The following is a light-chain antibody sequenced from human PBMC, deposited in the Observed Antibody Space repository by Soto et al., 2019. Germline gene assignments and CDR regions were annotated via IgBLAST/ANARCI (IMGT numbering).Light chain of an antibody. V-gene: IGLV2-14*01. Sequence: QSALTQPASVSGSPGQSITISCTGTSIDVGGYNYVSWYQQHPGKAPKLMIYDVSNRPSGVSNRFSGSKSGNTASLTISGLQAEDEADYYCSSYTTSSPHVVFGGGTKLTVL. CDR3: SSYTTSSPHVV. J-gene: IGLJ2*01. CDR1: SIDVGGYNY. CDR2: DVS.